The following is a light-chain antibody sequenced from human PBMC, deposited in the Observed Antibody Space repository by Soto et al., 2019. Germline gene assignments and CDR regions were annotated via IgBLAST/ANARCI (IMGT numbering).Light chain of an antibody. J-gene: IGKJ4*01. V-gene: IGKV3-20*01. CDR1: QSVSSNY. CDR3: QQANSFPFT. Sequence: EIVLTQSPGTLSLSPGERATLSCRASQSVSSNYLAWCQQKPGQAPRLLIYGASRRATGIPDRFSGSGSGTDFTLTISRLEPEDFATYYCQQANSFPFTFGGGTKVEIK. CDR2: GAS.